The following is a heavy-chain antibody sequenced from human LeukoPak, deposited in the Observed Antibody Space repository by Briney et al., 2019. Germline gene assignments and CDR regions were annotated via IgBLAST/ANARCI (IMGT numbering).Heavy chain of an antibody. Sequence: GGSLRLSCSVSGFTFSTYVMHWVRQAPGEGLEYVSAISSNGDNTYYADSVKGRFTISRHNSKNTLYLQMSSLRADDTAVYYCVRGTGYWGQGTLVTVSS. CDR2: ISSNGDNT. V-gene: IGHV3-64D*06. CDR1: GFTFSTYV. J-gene: IGHJ4*02. CDR3: VRGTGY.